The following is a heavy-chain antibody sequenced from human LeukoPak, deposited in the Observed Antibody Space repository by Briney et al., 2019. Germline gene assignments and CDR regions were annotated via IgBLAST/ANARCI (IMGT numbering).Heavy chain of an antibody. Sequence: PGGSLRLSYAASGFTLNTFASSWVSQAAGEGLGWVSGIGIYAPSTHYADSVKGRFTISRDDSKNTMSLEMNSLRAEDTAIYYCARGGIAVAGFDYWGQGALVTVSS. CDR3: ARGGIAVAGFDY. CDR2: IGIYAPST. CDR1: GFTLNTFA. V-gene: IGHV3-23*01. D-gene: IGHD6-19*01. J-gene: IGHJ4*02.